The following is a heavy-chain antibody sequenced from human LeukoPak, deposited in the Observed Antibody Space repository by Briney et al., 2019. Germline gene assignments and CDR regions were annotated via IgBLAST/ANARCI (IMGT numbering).Heavy chain of an antibody. V-gene: IGHV3-30-3*01. J-gene: IGHJ5*02. Sequence: GGSLRLSCAASGFTFSSYAMHWVRQAPGKGLEWVAVISYDGSNKYYADSVKGRFTISRDNSKNTLYLQMNSLRAEDTAVYYCARGYYDFWSGYSNTNWFDPWGQGTLVTVSS. CDR3: ARGYYDFWSGYSNTNWFDP. D-gene: IGHD3-3*01. CDR2: ISYDGSNK. CDR1: GFTFSSYA.